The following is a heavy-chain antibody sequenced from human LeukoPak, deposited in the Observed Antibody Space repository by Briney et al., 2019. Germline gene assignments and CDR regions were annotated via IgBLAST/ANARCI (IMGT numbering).Heavy chain of an antibody. CDR2: MSRSGNII. J-gene: IGHJ4*02. D-gene: IGHD3-10*01. CDR1: GFTFSDYN. V-gene: IGHV3-48*01. CDR3: ARDVYYGSGSPRLDY. Sequence: GGSLRLSCATSGFTFSDYNMNWVRQVPGKGLESVSYMSRSGNIIYYADSVKGRFTISRDNAKNSLYLQMNSLRVEDTGVYYCARDVYYGSGSPRLDYWGQGTLVTVSS.